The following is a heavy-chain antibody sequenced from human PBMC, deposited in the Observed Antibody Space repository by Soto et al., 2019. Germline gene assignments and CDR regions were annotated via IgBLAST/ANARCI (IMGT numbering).Heavy chain of an antibody. CDR1: GDTFSSYA. J-gene: IGHJ6*02. CDR3: ARDIYSSSSLNYYYGMAV. CDR2: IIPILGIA. Sequence: ASVKVSCKASGDTFSSYAISWERQAPGQGLEWMGGIIPILGIANYAQKFQGRVTITADKSTSTAYMELSSLRSEDTAVYYCARDIYSSSSLNYYYGMAVWGQGTTVTVSS. V-gene: IGHV1-69*10. D-gene: IGHD6-6*01.